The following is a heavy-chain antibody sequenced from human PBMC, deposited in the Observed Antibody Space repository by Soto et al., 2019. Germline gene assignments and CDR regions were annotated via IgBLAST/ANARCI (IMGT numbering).Heavy chain of an antibody. CDR3: AKETIQVGGPNYFDY. D-gene: IGHD1-1*01. CDR2: ISWDGLAQ. Sequence: VQLVESGGGVVQPWRSLILLCEASGFTFGRYGMHWVRQAPGMGLEWVAVISWDGLAQYYGDSVRGRFTISRDNSQSTLYLQMNSLRTEDTAIYYCAKETIQVGGPNYFDYWGQGVLVTVSS. CDR1: GFTFGRYG. J-gene: IGHJ4*02. V-gene: IGHV3-30*18.